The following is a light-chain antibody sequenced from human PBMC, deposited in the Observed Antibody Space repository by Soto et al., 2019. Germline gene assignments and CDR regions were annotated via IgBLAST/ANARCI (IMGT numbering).Light chain of an antibody. V-gene: IGLV1-51*01. CDR3: ATWDSSLSAWL. Sequence: QSVLTQPPSVSAAPGQKVTISCSGGSSNIGNNYVSWYQQVAGTTPKRLIFDNNKRPSGIPDRFSGSKSGTSATLGIAGLQTGDAADYYCATWDSSLSAWLFGGGTKVTVL. CDR1: SSNIGNNY. J-gene: IGLJ3*02. CDR2: DNN.